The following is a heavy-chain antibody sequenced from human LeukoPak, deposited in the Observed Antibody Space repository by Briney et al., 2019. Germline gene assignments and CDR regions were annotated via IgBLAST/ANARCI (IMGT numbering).Heavy chain of an antibody. CDR2: INTDGSST. V-gene: IGHV3-74*01. D-gene: IGHD2-15*01. CDR1: GFTFSSYW. J-gene: IGHJ5*02. Sequence: PGGSLRLSCTASGFTFSSYWMHWVRQTPGKGLVWVSRINTDGSSTNYADSVKGRFTISRDKAKNTLYLQMNSLRAEDTAVYYCARDPKPYCSGGTCYYYWFDPWGQGTLVTVSS. CDR3: ARDPKPYCSGGTCYYYWFDP.